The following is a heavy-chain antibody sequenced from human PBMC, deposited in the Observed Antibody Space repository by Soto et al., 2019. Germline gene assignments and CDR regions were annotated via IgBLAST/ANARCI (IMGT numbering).Heavy chain of an antibody. CDR2: IYYSEKT. D-gene: IGHD3-3*02. Sequence: QVQLQESGPGLVKPSQTLSLTCTVSGGSISSGGYFWNWIRQHPGKGLEWIGYIYYSEKTYYNPSLKSRVTISVDTSKNQSSLKLSSVTAADTAVYYCARAPLISIFFAYGMDVWGQGTTVTVSS. CDR3: ARAPLISIFFAYGMDV. V-gene: IGHV4-31*03. CDR1: GGSISSGGYF. J-gene: IGHJ6*02.